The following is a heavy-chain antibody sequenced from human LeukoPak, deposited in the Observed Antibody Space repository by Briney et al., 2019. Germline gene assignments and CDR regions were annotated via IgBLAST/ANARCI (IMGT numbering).Heavy chain of an antibody. CDR1: GFTFSSYG. Sequence: GRSLRLSCAASGFTFSSYGMHWVRQAPGKGLEWVAVIWYDGSNKYYAESVKGRFTISRDDSRNTLYLQMSGLKTEDTAVYYCAKNHKAVTNSGVPSQGYWGQGTLVTVSS. CDR2: IWYDGSNK. V-gene: IGHV3-33*06. D-gene: IGHD3-3*01. J-gene: IGHJ4*02. CDR3: AKNHKAVTNSGVPSQGY.